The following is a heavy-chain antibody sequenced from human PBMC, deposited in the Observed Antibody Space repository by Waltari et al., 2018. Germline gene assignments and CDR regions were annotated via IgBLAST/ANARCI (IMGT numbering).Heavy chain of an antibody. V-gene: IGHV3-53*01. J-gene: IGHJ4*02. CDR1: GFTVSSNY. D-gene: IGHD1-26*01. CDR2: SYSGCST. Sequence: EVQRVESGGGLIQPGGCLRLSCAASGFTVSSNYMSWVRQGPGKGLEWVSGSYSGCSTYYADSVQGRFTSSRDNANNTLYLPMNSLRAEDTAVYYCAGDEGYGSYSLDYWGQGTLVTVSS. CDR3: AGDEGYGSYSLDY.